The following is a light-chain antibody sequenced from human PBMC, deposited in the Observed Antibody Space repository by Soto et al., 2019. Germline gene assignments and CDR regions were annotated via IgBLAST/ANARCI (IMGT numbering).Light chain of an antibody. V-gene: IGLV2-14*03. J-gene: IGLJ3*02. CDR3: SSYTNNNTRV. Sequence: SVLTQPASVSGSPGQSIAISCTGTSSDVGAYNYVSWYQHHPGKAPKLVIYDVNDRPSGVSNRFSGSKSGNTASLTISGLQAEDEADYYCSSYTNNNTRVFGGGTKLTVL. CDR1: SSDVGAYNY. CDR2: DVN.